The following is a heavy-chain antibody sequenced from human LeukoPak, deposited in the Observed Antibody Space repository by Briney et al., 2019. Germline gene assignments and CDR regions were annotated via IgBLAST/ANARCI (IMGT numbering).Heavy chain of an antibody. V-gene: IGHV4-4*07. CDR3: ARDDSARGVVVVPAALKWAFAI. CDR1: GGSISSYY. CDR2: IYTSGST. D-gene: IGHD2-2*01. J-gene: IGHJ3*02. Sequence: SETLSLTCTVSGGSISSYYWSWIRQPAGKGLEWIGRIYTSGSTNYNPSPKSRVTMSVDTSKSQFSLKLSSVTAADTAVYYCARDDSARGVVVVPAALKWAFAIWGQGTMVTVSS.